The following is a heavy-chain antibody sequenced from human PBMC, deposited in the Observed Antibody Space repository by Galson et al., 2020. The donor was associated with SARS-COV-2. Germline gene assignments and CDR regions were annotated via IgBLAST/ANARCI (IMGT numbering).Heavy chain of an antibody. CDR3: AKDPFDTPMASGYYGMDV. Sequence: PGGSLRLSCAASGYTVSDSAMTWVRQAPGKGLEWVAPISGSLPHYADSVAGRCIISRDNSKNTLSLEMNGLRADDTGVYYCAKDPFDTPMASGYYGMDVWGQGTTVTVSS. V-gene: IGHV3-23*01. J-gene: IGHJ6*02. CDR1: GYTVSDSA. CDR2: ISGSLP. D-gene: IGHD5-18*01.